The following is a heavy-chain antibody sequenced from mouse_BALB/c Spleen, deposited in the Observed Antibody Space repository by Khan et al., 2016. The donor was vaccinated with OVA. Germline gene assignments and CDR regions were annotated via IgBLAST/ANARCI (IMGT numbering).Heavy chain of an antibody. CDR1: GFTFSTYG. CDR3: TRLAYYCVRGGFAY. Sequence: EVELVESGGDLVKPGGSLKLSCAASGFTFSTYGMSWVRQTLDKRLVWVATVSTGGGYTYYPDSVKGRFTISRDNAKNTLYLQMSGLKSEDTAMIYCTRLAYYCVRGGFAYWGQGTLVTVSA. D-gene: IGHD1-1*01. CDR2: VSTGGGYT. J-gene: IGHJ3*01. V-gene: IGHV5-6*01.